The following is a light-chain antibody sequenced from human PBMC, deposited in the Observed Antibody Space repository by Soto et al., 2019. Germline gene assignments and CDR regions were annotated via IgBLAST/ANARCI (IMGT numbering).Light chain of an antibody. J-gene: IGKJ5*01. CDR3: QQRSSWPPT. CDR1: QSVSSY. CDR2: DAS. Sequence: ETVLTQSPGTLSLSPGDRATLSCSASQSVSSYLAWYQQRPGQAPRLLIYDASNRATGVPARFSGSGSGTDFTLTISSLEPEDFAVYYCQQRSSWPPTFGQGTRLEIK. V-gene: IGKV3-11*01.